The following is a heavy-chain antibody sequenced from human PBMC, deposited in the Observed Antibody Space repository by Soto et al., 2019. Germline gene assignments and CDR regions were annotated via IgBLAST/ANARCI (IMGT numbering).Heavy chain of an antibody. J-gene: IGHJ4*02. D-gene: IGHD3-9*01. CDR2: MSPESGNT. Sequence: GASVKVSCKASGYTFTDYDINWVRQASGQGLEYMGWMSPESGNTGYAPQFQGRVTMTRNTSISTAYMELSSLRSEDTSIYYCARSETDYSRFDFWGQGTLVTVSS. CDR3: ARSETDYSRFDF. V-gene: IGHV1-8*01. CDR1: GYTFTDYD.